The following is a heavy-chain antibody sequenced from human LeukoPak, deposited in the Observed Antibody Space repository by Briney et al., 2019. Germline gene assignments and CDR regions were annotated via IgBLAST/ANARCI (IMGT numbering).Heavy chain of an antibody. CDR2: IWSDGSTK. J-gene: IGHJ6*02. CDR1: GFTSRSYG. V-gene: IGHV3-33*01. CDR3: ARGQPPSYYDMDV. D-gene: IGHD6-13*01. Sequence: GGSLRLSCAASGFTSRSYGLHWVRQAPGKGLEWVAVIWSDGSTKYYADSVKGRFTISRDNSKNTLYLQMNSLRAEDTAVYYCARGQPPSYYDMDVWGQGTTVTVSS.